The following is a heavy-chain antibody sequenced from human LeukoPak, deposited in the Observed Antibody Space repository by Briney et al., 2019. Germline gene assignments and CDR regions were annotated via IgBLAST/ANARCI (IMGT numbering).Heavy chain of an antibody. J-gene: IGHJ4*02. Sequence: SETLSLTCTVSGGSISSYYWSWIRQPAGKGLEWIGRIYTSGSTNYNPSLKSRVTMSVDTSKNQFSLKLSSVTAADTAVYYCARVGRYQLLEEYCDYWGQGTLVTVSS. CDR3: ARVGRYQLLEEYCDY. D-gene: IGHD2-2*01. CDR1: GGSISSYY. V-gene: IGHV4-4*07. CDR2: IYTSGST.